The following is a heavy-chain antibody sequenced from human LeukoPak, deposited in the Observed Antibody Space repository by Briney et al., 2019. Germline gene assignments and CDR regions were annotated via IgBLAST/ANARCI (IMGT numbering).Heavy chain of an antibody. CDR2: MNPSSGNT. CDR1: GGTFSSYA. J-gene: IGHJ4*02. Sequence: ASVKVSCKASGGTFSSYAISWVRQAPGQGLEWMGWMNPSSGNTGYAQKFQGRVTMTRNTSISTAYMELSSLRSEDTAVYYCARGGEGSSWYELYYWGQGTLVTVSS. D-gene: IGHD6-13*01. CDR3: ARGGEGSSWYELYY. V-gene: IGHV1-8*02.